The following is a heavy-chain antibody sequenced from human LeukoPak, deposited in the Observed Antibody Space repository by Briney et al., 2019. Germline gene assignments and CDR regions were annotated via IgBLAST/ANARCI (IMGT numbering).Heavy chain of an antibody. J-gene: IGHJ4*02. D-gene: IGHD3-10*01. V-gene: IGHV1-18*01. CDR2: ISAYNGNT. Sequence: ASVKVSCTASGYTFTSYGISWVRQAPGQGLEWMGWISAYNGNTNYAQKLQGRVTMTTDTSTSTAYMELRSLRSDDTAVYYCARGPPSGSYYSPLGYWGQGTLVTVSS. CDR3: ARGPPSGSYYSPLGY. CDR1: GYTFTSYG.